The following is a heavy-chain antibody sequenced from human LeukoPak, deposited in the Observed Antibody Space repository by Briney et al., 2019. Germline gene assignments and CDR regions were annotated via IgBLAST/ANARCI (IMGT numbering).Heavy chain of an antibody. CDR2: IYPGDSDT. D-gene: IGHD4-23*01. Sequence: GESLKISCKGSGYSFTSYWIGWVRQMPGKGLEWMGIIYPGDSDTRHSPSFQGQVTISADKSISTAYVQWSSLKASDTAMYYCARPATVVTPWYFDLWGRGTLVTVSS. J-gene: IGHJ2*01. V-gene: IGHV5-51*01. CDR1: GYSFTSYW. CDR3: ARPATVVTPWYFDL.